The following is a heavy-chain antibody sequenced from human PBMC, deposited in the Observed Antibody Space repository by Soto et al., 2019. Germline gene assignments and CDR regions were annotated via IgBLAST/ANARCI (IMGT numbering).Heavy chain of an antibody. V-gene: IGHV3-30-3*01. CDR1: GFTFSSYA. CDR3: ARDLYCSGGSCYSAAFDI. J-gene: IGHJ3*02. D-gene: IGHD2-15*01. Sequence: GGSLRLSCAASGFTFSSYAMHWVRQAPGKGLEWVAVISYDGSNKYYADSVKGRFTISRDNSKNTLYLQMNSLRAEDTAVYYCARDLYCSGGSCYSAAFDIWGQGTMVTVS. CDR2: ISYDGSNK.